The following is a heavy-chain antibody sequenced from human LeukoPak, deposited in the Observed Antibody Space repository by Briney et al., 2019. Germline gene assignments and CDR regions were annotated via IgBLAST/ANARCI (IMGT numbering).Heavy chain of an antibody. D-gene: IGHD6-13*01. CDR3: ARDPYSSSSGSGDY. Sequence: PGGSLRLSCTASGCTFSSYTMKWVRQAAGKGLEWVSSISSSGSYIYYADSVKGRFTISSDNAKNSLYLQMNSLRAEDTAVYYCARDPYSSSSGSGDYWGQGTLVTVSS. J-gene: IGHJ4*02. CDR1: GCTFSSYT. CDR2: ISSSGSYI. V-gene: IGHV3-21*06.